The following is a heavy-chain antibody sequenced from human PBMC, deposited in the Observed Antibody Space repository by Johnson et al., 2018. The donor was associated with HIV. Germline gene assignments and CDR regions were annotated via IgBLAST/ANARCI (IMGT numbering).Heavy chain of an antibody. CDR3: ARDLKYYYDSSGYSTGAFDI. Sequence: EVQLVESGGGVVQPGRSLRLSCAASGFTFSSYAMYWVRQAPGKGLEWVANIKQDGSEKYYVDSVKGRFTISRDNAKNSLYLQMNSLRAEDTAVYYCARDLKYYYDSSGYSTGAFDIWGQGTMVTVSS. J-gene: IGHJ3*02. V-gene: IGHV3-7*01. D-gene: IGHD3-22*01. CDR2: IKQDGSEK. CDR1: GFTFSSYA.